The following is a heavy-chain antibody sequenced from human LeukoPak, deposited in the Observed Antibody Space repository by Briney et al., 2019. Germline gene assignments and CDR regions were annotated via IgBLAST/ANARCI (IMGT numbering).Heavy chain of an antibody. D-gene: IGHD6-13*01. CDR1: GYTFTSYY. CDR3: ARDLSSSWYRGHYFDY. V-gene: IGHV1-46*01. J-gene: IGHJ4*02. Sequence: ASVKVSCKASGYTFTSYYMHWVRQAPGQGLEWMGIINPSGGGTSYAQKFQGRVTMTRDMSMSTVYMELNSLRSEDTAVYYCARDLSSSWYRGHYFDYWGQGTLVTVSS. CDR2: INPSGGGT.